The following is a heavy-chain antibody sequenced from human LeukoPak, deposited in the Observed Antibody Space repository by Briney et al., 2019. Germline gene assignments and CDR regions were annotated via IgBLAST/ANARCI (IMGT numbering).Heavy chain of an antibody. CDR2: IYHSGRT. CDR3: ARPQLGGIPNAFDI. V-gene: IGHV4-38-2*01. J-gene: IGHJ3*02. D-gene: IGHD1-1*01. CDR1: GYSISSGYY. Sequence: PSETLSLTCAVSGYSISSGYYWGWMRRPPGKGLEWIGRIYHSGRTYYNPSLKRRVTISVATSKNQFSLKLSSVTAADTAVYYCARPQLGGIPNAFDIWGQGTMVTVSS.